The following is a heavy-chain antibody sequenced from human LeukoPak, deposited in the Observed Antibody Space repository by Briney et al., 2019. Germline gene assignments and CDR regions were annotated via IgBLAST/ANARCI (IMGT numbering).Heavy chain of an antibody. CDR2: ISGSGGST. J-gene: IGHJ6*03. CDR3: AKDPRYCSSTSCSDYYYYMDV. Sequence: GGSLRLSCTASGFTFSSYAMSWVRQAPGKGLEWVSAISGSGGSTYYADSVKGRFTISRDNSKNTLYLQMNSLRAEDTAVYYCAKDPRYCSSTSCSDYYYYMDVWGKGTTVTVSS. V-gene: IGHV3-23*01. D-gene: IGHD2-2*01. CDR1: GFTFSSYA.